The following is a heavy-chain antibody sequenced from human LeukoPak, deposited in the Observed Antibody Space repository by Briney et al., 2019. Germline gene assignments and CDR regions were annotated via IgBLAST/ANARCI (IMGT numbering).Heavy chain of an antibody. CDR3: ARGTLIAYCGGDCYGSFDY. CDR1: GGTFSSYA. J-gene: IGHJ4*02. CDR2: IIPIFGTA. D-gene: IGHD2-21*02. Sequence: GASVKVSCKASGGTFSSYAISWVRQAPGQGLEWMGGIIPIFGTANYAQKFQGRVTITADESTSTAYMELSSLRSEDTAVCYCARGTLIAYCGGDCYGSFDYWGQGTLVTVSS. V-gene: IGHV1-69*13.